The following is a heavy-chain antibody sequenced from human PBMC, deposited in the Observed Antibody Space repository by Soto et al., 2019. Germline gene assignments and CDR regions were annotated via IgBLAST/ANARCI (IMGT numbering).Heavy chain of an antibody. J-gene: IGHJ4*02. D-gene: IGHD6-19*01. Sequence: ASVKVSCKASGYTFTSYGISWVRQAPGQGLEWMGWISAYNGNTNYAQKLQGRVTMTTDTSTSTAYMELRSLRSDDTAVYYCARVVDPFYSSGWGSSGYFDYWGQGTLVTVSS. CDR1: GYTFTSYG. CDR2: ISAYNGNT. V-gene: IGHV1-18*04. CDR3: ARVVDPFYSSGWGSSGYFDY.